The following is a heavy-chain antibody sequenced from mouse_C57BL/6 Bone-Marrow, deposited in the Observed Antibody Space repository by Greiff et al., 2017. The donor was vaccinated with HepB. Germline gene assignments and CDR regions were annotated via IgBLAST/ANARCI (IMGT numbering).Heavy chain of an antibody. Sequence: EVMLVESGGDLVKPGGSLKLSCAASGFTFSSYGMSWVRQTPDKRLEWVATISSGGSYTYYPDSVKGRFTISRDNAKNTLYLQMSSLKSEDTAMYDCARRLHSIFDYWGQGTTLTVSS. CDR2: ISSGGSYT. CDR3: ARRLHSIFDY. D-gene: IGHD2-10*02. J-gene: IGHJ2*01. V-gene: IGHV5-6*02. CDR1: GFTFSSYG.